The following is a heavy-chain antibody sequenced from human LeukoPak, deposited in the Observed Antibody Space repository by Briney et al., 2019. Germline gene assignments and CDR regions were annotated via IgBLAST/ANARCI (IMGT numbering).Heavy chain of an antibody. CDR3: ARELTDASPPDDY. CDR1: GGSISSSSYY. CDR2: IYYSGST. D-gene: IGHD4/OR15-4a*01. J-gene: IGHJ4*02. Sequence: SETLSLTCTVSGGSISSSSYYWGWIRQPPGKGLEWIGSIYYSGSTYYNPSLKSRVTISVDTSKNQFSLKLSSVTAADTAVYYCARELTDASPPDDYWGQGTLVTVSS. V-gene: IGHV4-39*07.